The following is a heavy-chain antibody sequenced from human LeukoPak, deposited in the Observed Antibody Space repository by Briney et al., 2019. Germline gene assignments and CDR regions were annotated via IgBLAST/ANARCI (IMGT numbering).Heavy chain of an antibody. D-gene: IGHD6-19*01. Sequence: SVKVSCKASGGTFSSYAISWVRQAPGQGLEWMGGIIPIFGTANYAQKFQGRVTITADESTNTAYMELGSLRSEDTAVYYCARDDIAVAGLDYWGQGTLVTVSS. CDR3: ARDDIAVAGLDY. CDR1: GGTFSSYA. J-gene: IGHJ4*02. CDR2: IIPIFGTA. V-gene: IGHV1-69*13.